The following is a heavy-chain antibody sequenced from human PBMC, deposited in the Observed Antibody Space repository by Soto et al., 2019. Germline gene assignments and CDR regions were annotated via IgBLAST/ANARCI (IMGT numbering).Heavy chain of an antibody. J-gene: IGHJ4*02. D-gene: IGHD6-13*01. CDR3: ATRDTSRFF. CDR2: SHQSGDT. Sequence: QVQLQESGPGLVKPSGTLSLTCAVSGVSISSHDWWTWVRQPPGKGLEWIGESHQSGDTNYNSSLDSRVTISVDKSKNHFSLNLTSVTVADTAVYYCATRDTSRFFWGQGTLVTVSS. V-gene: IGHV4-4*02. CDR1: GVSISSHDW.